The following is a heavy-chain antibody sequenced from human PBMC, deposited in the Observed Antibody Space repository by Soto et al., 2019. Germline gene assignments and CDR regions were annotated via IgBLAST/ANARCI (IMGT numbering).Heavy chain of an antibody. CDR3: GRDYFDVWLGSLPHHCSNYYGMDV. V-gene: IGHV1-18*01. CDR1: GFTFKSFG. J-gene: IGHJ6*02. Sequence: QVQLVQSGGEVKKPGASVKVSCETSGFTFKSFGFTWVRQSPGQGLEWMGWISANNGNTVYEQKFQPRVTMTTDTSTRTAYMDLRSLKSDHTAMYYCGRDYFDVWLGSLPHHCSNYYGMDVWGQGTAVTVSS. D-gene: IGHD3-3*01. CDR2: ISANNGNT.